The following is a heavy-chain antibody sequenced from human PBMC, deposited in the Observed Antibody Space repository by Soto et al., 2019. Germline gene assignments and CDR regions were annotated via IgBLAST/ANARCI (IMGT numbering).Heavy chain of an antibody. CDR1: GYTFTSYA. J-gene: IGHJ6*01. Sequence: QVQLVQSGAEVKRPGTSVKVSCKASGYTFTSYAVQWVRQAPGQRLEWMGWIKVGNGDTKYSLKFQGRVSITRDTSGNTAYMELSCLRSEDTAVYYCARSGGVPSIPALYYYCYYGMDVWGQGSKVSVSS. D-gene: IGHD2-21*02. CDR3: ARSGGVPSIPALYYYCYYGMDV. CDR2: IKVGNGDT. V-gene: IGHV1-3*01.